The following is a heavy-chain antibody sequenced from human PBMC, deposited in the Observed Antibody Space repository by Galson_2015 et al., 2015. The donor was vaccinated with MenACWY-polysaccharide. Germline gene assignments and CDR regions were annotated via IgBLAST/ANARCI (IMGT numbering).Heavy chain of an antibody. CDR3: VRGLRWFDP. J-gene: IGHJ5*02. CDR1: GFTFNTHW. CDR2: INRDGSNT. Sequence: SLRLSCAASGFTFNTHWMHWVRQAPGKGLMWVSRINRDGSNTDYADSVKGRFTISRDNAKNTLFLQMNSLRAEDTAVYYCVRGLRWFDPWGQGTLVIVSS. V-gene: IGHV3-74*01.